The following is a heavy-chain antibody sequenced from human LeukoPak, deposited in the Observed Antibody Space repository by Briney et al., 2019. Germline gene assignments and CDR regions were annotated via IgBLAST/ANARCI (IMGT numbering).Heavy chain of an antibody. V-gene: IGHV3-53*04. CDR2: IYSGGST. J-gene: IGHJ6*02. CDR3: ARSGYCSGGRCYSNYYYGMDV. CDR1: GFTVSANY. Sequence: GSLRLSCAASGFTVSANYLTWVRQAPGKGLEWVSVIYSGGSTYYADSVKGRFTISRHNSENTLYLQMNSLRVEDTAVYYCARSGYCSGGRCYSNYYYGMDVWGQGTTVTVSS. D-gene: IGHD2-15*01.